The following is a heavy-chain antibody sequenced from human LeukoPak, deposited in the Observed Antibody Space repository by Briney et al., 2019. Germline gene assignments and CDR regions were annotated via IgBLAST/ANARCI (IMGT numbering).Heavy chain of an antibody. V-gene: IGHV4-38-2*02. D-gene: IGHD4-17*01. CDR2: IYHSGST. Sequence: PSETLSLTCTVSGSSISSAYFWGWIRQPPGKGLEWIGNIYHSGSTFYNPSLKSRVTISVDTSKNQFSLKLSSVTAADTAVYYCASTMDYGDYDGIYFDYWGQGTLVTVSS. CDR1: GSSISSAYF. J-gene: IGHJ4*02. CDR3: ASTMDYGDYDGIYFDY.